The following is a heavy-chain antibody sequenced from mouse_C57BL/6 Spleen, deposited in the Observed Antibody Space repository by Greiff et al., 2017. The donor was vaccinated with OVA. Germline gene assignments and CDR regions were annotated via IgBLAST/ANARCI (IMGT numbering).Heavy chain of an antibody. CDR3: GWSNYDSMDY. D-gene: IGHD5-1*01. Sequence: EVQLQQSVAELVRPGASVKLSCTASGFNFKNSSMHWVTQRPEQGLEWIGRIDPANGNTKYDQKFKGKATITADTSSNTAYLQLSSLTTEDTAICYCGWSNYDSMDYWGQGTTVTVSS. CDR1: GFNFKNSS. J-gene: IGHJ4*01. CDR2: IDPANGNT. V-gene: IGHV14-3*01.